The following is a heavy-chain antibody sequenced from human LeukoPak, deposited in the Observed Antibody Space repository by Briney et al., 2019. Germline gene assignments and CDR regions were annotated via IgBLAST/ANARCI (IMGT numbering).Heavy chain of an antibody. J-gene: IGHJ4*02. CDR2: INPNSGGT. CDR3: ARLASGSYYVFDY. CDR1: GYTFTGYY. V-gene: IGHV1-2*02. D-gene: IGHD1-26*01. Sequence: ASVKVSCEASGYTFTGYYMHWVRQAPGQGLEWMGWINPNSGGTKYAQKFQGRVTMTRDTSISTAYMELSRLRSDDTAVYYCARLASGSYYVFDYWGQGTLVTVSS.